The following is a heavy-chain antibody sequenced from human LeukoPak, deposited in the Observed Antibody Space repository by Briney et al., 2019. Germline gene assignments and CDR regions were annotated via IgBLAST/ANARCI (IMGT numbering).Heavy chain of an antibody. CDR3: AKDRIAVAGPNWFDP. J-gene: IGHJ5*02. D-gene: IGHD6-19*01. V-gene: IGHV3-23*01. Sequence: PGGSLRLSCAASGFTFSTYAIHWVRQAPGKGLEWVSAISGSGGSTYYADSVKGRFTISRDNSKNTLYLQMNSLRAEDTAVYYCAKDRIAVAGPNWFDPWGQGTLVTVSS. CDR1: GFTFSTYA. CDR2: ISGSGGST.